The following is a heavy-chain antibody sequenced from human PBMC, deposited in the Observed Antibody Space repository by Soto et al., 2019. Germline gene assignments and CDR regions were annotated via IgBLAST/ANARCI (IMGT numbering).Heavy chain of an antibody. CDR3: ARSRWGSSNWFDP. CDR2: ISSSSSYI. J-gene: IGHJ5*02. CDR1: GFTFSSYS. D-gene: IGHD2-2*01. Sequence: GGSLRLSCAASGFTFSSYSMNWVRQAPGKGLEWVSSISSSSSYIYYADSVKGRFTISRDNAKNSLYLQMNSLRAEDTAVYYCARSRWGSSNWFDPWGQGTLVTVSS. V-gene: IGHV3-21*01.